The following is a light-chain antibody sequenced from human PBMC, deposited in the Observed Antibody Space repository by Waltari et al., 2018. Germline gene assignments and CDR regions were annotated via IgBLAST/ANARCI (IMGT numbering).Light chain of an antibody. CDR3: QQYGNSPLS. Sequence: ESVLTQSPGTLSLSPGERATLSCRASQSISSYLAWYQQKPGQAPRLLIYGGSSRATGIPDRFSGSGSGTDFTLTISRLEPEDFAVYYCQQYGNSPLSFGGGTKVEIK. J-gene: IGKJ4*01. CDR2: GGS. CDR1: QSISSY. V-gene: IGKV3-20*01.